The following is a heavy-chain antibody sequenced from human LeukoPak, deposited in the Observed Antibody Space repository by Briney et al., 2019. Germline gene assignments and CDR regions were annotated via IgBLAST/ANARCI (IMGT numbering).Heavy chain of an antibody. V-gene: IGHV4-59*01. CDR2: ISYSGST. D-gene: IGHD2-2*01. CDR1: GGSISSYY. Sequence: SETLSLTCTVSGGSISSYYWSWLRQPPGKRLEWIGYISYSGSTNYNPSLKSRVTISVDTSKNQFSLKLSSVAAADTAVYYWARVVWSSTSCYPADYYYYYYIDVWGKGNTVTVFS. CDR3: ARVVWSSTSCYPADYYYYYYIDV. J-gene: IGHJ6*03.